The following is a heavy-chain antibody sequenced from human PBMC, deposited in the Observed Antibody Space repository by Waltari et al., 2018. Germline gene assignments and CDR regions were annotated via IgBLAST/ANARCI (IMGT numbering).Heavy chain of an antibody. Sequence: QLQLQESGSGLVKPSQTLSLTCAVSGGSISSGGYSWSWIRQPPGKGLEWIGYIYHSGSTYYNPSLKSRVTISVDRSKNQFSLKLSSVTAADTAVYYCARAIPETGTLYYMDVWGKGTTVTVSS. V-gene: IGHV4-30-2*01. D-gene: IGHD1-1*01. CDR1: GGSISSGGYS. CDR2: IYHSGST. J-gene: IGHJ6*03. CDR3: ARAIPETGTLYYMDV.